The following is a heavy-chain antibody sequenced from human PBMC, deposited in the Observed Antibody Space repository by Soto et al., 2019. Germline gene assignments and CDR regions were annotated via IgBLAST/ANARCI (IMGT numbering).Heavy chain of an antibody. J-gene: IGHJ4*02. Sequence: EVQLVESGGGLVQPGGSLRLSCAASGFTFGTYWMTWVRQAPGKGLEWVANIKHDGSEKYYVDSVKGRFTISRDNAKNSLDLQMNSLRAEDTAVYYCARDRGFFDYWGQGTLVTVSS. CDR1: GFTFGTYW. D-gene: IGHD3-10*01. CDR3: ARDRGFFDY. V-gene: IGHV3-7*01. CDR2: IKHDGSEK.